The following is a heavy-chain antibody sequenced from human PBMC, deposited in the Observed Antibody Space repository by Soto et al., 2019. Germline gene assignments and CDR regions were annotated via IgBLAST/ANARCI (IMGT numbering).Heavy chain of an antibody. Sequence: QVQLQQWGAGLLKPSETLSLTCAVYGGSFSGYYWSWIRQPPGKGLEWIGEINHSGSTNYNPSLKSRVTISVDTCKSHLSLKLSSVTAAATAVYYCAREIGDIVVVVAATSPGWFDPRGQGTLVTVGS. V-gene: IGHV4-34*01. D-gene: IGHD2-15*01. CDR2: INHSGST. J-gene: IGHJ5*02. CDR3: AREIGDIVVVVAATSPGWFDP. CDR1: GGSFSGYY.